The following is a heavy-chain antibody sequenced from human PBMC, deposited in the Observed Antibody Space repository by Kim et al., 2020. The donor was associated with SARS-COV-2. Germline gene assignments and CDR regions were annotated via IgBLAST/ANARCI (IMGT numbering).Heavy chain of an antibody. Sequence: GGSLRLSCVASGFTFGRYEFDMNWVRQAPGKGPECISVITGSAEISYHADSVKGRFTMSRDDSRNTIYLQMNSLRVEDTALYYCVFRGVGSTYGTDVWGQGTTVTVSS. V-gene: IGHV3-23*01. D-gene: IGHD3-10*01. J-gene: IGHJ6*02. CDR3: VFRGVGSTYGTDV. CDR1: GFTFGRYEFD. CDR2: ITGSAEIS.